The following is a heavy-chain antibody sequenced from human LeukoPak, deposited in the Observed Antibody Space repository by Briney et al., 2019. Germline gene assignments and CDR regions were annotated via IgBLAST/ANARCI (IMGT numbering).Heavy chain of an antibody. J-gene: IGHJ4*02. V-gene: IGHV3-9*01. CDR3: AKIGTTVTTIYYFDY. Sequence: PGGSLRLSCAASGFTFDDYAMHWARQAPGKGLEWVSGISWNSGSIGYADSVKGRFTISRDNAKNSLYLQMNSLRAEDTALYYCAKIGTTVTTIYYFDYWGQGTLVTVSS. D-gene: IGHD4-17*01. CDR2: ISWNSGSI. CDR1: GFTFDDYA.